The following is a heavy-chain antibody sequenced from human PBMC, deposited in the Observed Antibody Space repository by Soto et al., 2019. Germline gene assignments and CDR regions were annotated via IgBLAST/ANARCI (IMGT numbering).Heavy chain of an antibody. Sequence: QVQLVQSGAEVKKPGSSVKVSCKASGGTFSSYAISWVRQAPGQGLEWMGGIIPIFGTANYAQKFQGRVTITADESTSTAYMELSSLRSEDTAVYYCAGDFWSGYHRTGTYGMDVWGQGTTVTVSS. D-gene: IGHD3-3*01. V-gene: IGHV1-69*12. CDR2: IIPIFGTA. CDR1: GGTFSSYA. CDR3: AGDFWSGYHRTGTYGMDV. J-gene: IGHJ6*02.